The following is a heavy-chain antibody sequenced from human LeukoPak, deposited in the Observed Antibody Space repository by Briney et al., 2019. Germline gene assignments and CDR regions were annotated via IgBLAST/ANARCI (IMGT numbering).Heavy chain of an antibody. CDR1: GGTLSSYA. V-gene: IGHV1-2*06. Sequence: GSSVKVSCKASGGTLSSYAISWVRQAPGQGLEWMGRINPNSGGTSYAQKFQGRVTMTRDTSISTAYMELSRLRSDDTAVYYCARDLKRELGWFDPWGQGTLVTVSS. CDR2: INPNSGGT. CDR3: ARDLKRELGWFDP. D-gene: IGHD1-26*01. J-gene: IGHJ5*02.